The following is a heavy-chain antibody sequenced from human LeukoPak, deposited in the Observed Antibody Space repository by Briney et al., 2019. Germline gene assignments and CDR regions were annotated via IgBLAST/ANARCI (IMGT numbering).Heavy chain of an antibody. CDR2: IKQDGSEK. Sequence: PGGSLRLSCAASGFTFSSYWMSWVRQAPGKGLEWVANIKQDGSEKYYVDSVKGRFTISRDNAKNSLYLQMNSLRAEDTAVYYCAREPLSFSYALDYWGQGTLVTVSS. CDR3: AREPLSFSYALDY. CDR1: GFTFSSYW. D-gene: IGHD2-2*01. J-gene: IGHJ4*02. V-gene: IGHV3-7*01.